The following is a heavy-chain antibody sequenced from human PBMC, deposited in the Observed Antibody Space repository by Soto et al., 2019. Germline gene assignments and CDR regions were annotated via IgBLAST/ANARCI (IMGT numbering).Heavy chain of an antibody. Sequence: GASVKVSCKASGGTFSSYAISWVRQAPGQGLELMGGIIPIFGTANYAQKFQGRVTITADESTSTAYMELSSLRSEDTAVYYCARWAGYCSSTSCYSGDWFDPWGQGTLVTVYS. CDR2: IIPIFGTA. J-gene: IGHJ5*02. V-gene: IGHV1-69*13. CDR3: ARWAGYCSSTSCYSGDWFDP. CDR1: GGTFSSYA. D-gene: IGHD2-2*02.